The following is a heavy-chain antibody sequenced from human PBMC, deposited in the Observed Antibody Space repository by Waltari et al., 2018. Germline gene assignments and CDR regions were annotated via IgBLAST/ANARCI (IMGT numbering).Heavy chain of an antibody. D-gene: IGHD6-13*01. CDR2: SNSDGSST. J-gene: IGHJ4*02. CDR3: VRENIAAAGLES. CDR1: VFIFSTYW. V-gene: IGHV3-74*01. Sequence: EVQLVESGGGVVQPGVSLRLACVASVFIFSTYWIEWVRQAPGKGLVWVSRSNSDGSSTTYADSVKGQFTISRDNAKNTRYLNMGSLRAEDTAVYYCVRENIAAAGLESWGQGTLVTVSS.